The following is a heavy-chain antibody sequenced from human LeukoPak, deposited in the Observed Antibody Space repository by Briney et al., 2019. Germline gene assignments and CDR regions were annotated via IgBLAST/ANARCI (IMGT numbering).Heavy chain of an antibody. V-gene: IGHV1-18*01. CDR1: GYTVTSSV. Sequence: DSVKVSCNAAGYTVTSSVVIWGRQAPGQGVGWMGWISAYNGITIYAQKVTGRVTVTTDTSTSTAYMELRSLRSDDTAVYYCARERTYNYDSSGSNFTYWGQGTLVTAPS. D-gene: IGHD3-22*01. CDR2: ISAYNGIT. J-gene: IGHJ4*02. CDR3: ARERTYNYDSSGSNFTY.